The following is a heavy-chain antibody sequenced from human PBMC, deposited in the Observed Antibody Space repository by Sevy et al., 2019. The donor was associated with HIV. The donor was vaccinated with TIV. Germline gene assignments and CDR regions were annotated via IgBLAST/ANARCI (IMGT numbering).Heavy chain of an antibody. CDR2: IQSKTDGGTT. J-gene: IGHJ6*02. Sequence: GGSLRLSCAASGFTFSDAWMSWVRQAPGKGLEWVGRIQSKTDGGTTDYAAPVKGRFTISRDDSKNTLYLQMNSLKTEDTAVYYCTTEALDGDYGDYYYYGMDVWGQRTTVTVSS. CDR3: TTEALDGDYGDYYYYGMDV. V-gene: IGHV3-15*01. D-gene: IGHD4-17*01. CDR1: GFTFSDAW.